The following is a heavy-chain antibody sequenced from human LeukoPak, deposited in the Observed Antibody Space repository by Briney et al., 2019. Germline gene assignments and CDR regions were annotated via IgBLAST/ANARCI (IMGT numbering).Heavy chain of an antibody. CDR2: ISAYNGNT. J-gene: IGHJ4*02. V-gene: IGHV1-18*04. D-gene: IGHD2-2*01. Sequence: ASVKVSCKASGYTFTSYGISWVRQAPGQGLEWMGWISAYNGNTNYAQKLQGRVTTTTDTSTSTAYMELRSLRSDDTAVYYCARVYCSSTSCYADNDYWGQGTLVTVSS. CDR1: GYTFTSYG. CDR3: ARVYCSSTSCYADNDY.